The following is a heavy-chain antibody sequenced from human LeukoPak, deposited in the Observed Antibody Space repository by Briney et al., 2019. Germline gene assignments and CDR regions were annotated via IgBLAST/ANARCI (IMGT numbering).Heavy chain of an antibody. CDR2: IYTSGST. V-gene: IGHV4-4*07. Sequence: SETLSLTCTVSGGSISSYYWSWIRQPAGKGLEWIGRIYTSGSTNYNPSLKSRVTMSVDTSKNQFSLKLSSVTAADTAVYYCARDVIAAADTNWFDPWGQGTLVTVSS. CDR3: ARDVIAAADTNWFDP. D-gene: IGHD6-13*01. CDR1: GGSISSYY. J-gene: IGHJ5*02.